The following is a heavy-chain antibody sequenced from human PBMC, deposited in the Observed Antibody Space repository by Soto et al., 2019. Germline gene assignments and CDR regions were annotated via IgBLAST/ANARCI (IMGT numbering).Heavy chain of an antibody. V-gene: IGHV3-23*01. CDR3: AWVLSSESYLPGL. CDR2: ISAGGVTT. CDR1: GFTFSTYA. J-gene: IGHJ4*02. D-gene: IGHD3-22*01. Sequence: GGSLRLSCATSGFTFSTYAMGWVRHAPEEGLGWFSAISAGGVTTYYADSVKGRFTISRDNSKNTLALQMNSLKAEDTAVYYCAWVLSSESYLPGLWGQGTLVTVYS.